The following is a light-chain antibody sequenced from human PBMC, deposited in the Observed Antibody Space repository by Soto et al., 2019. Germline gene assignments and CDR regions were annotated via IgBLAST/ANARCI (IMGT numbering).Light chain of an antibody. CDR1: QSISRY. J-gene: IGKJ1*01. CDR3: QQNYRATPWT. V-gene: IGKV1-39*01. Sequence: DIQMSLSPSSLSASVGDRITITCRASQSISRYLNWYQHKPGKAPKLLINAASSLERGVPSRFSGGGSGTDFTLNISSLQPDDFATYYCQQNYRATPWTFGQGTKVDIK. CDR2: AAS.